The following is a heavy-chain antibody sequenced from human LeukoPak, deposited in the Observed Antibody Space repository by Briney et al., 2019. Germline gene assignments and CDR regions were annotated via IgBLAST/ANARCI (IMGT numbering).Heavy chain of an antibody. D-gene: IGHD3-3*01. J-gene: IGHJ6*02. Sequence: GSLRLSCAASGFTFSSYAMSWVRQAPGKGLEWVSAISGSGGSTYYADSVKGRFTISRDNSKNTLYLQMNSLRAEDTAVYYCAKVRKEITYYDFWSGYRGSYGMDVWGQGTTVTVSS. CDR1: GFTFSSYA. V-gene: IGHV3-23*01. CDR3: AKVRKEITYYDFWSGYRGSYGMDV. CDR2: ISGSGGST.